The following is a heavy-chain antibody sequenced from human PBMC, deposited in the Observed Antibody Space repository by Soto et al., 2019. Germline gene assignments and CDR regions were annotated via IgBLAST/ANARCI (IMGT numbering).Heavy chain of an antibody. V-gene: IGHV3-30*18. Sequence: QVQLVESGGGVVQPGRSLRLSCAASGFTFSSYGMHWVRQAPGKGLEWVAVISYDGSNKYYADSVKGRFTISRDNSKNTLYLQMNSLRAEETAVYYCAKDPTVVVTAIGSWYFDLWGRGTLVTVSS. CDR2: ISYDGSNK. CDR3: AKDPTVVVTAIGSWYFDL. CDR1: GFTFSSYG. D-gene: IGHD2-21*02. J-gene: IGHJ2*01.